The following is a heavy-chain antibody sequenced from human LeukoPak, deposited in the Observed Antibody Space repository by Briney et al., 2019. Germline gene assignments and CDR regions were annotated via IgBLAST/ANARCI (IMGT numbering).Heavy chain of an antibody. CDR2: IYYSGST. V-gene: IGHV4-59*01. CDR3: ARGSYYYDSSGYRLFDY. J-gene: IGHJ4*02. D-gene: IGHD3-22*01. CDR1: GGSISSYY. Sequence: SETLSLTCTVSGGSISSYYRSWIRQPPGKGLEWIGYIYYSGSTNYNPSLKSRVTISVDTSKNQFSLKLSSVTAADTAVYYCARGSYYYDSSGYRLFDYWGQGTLVTVSS.